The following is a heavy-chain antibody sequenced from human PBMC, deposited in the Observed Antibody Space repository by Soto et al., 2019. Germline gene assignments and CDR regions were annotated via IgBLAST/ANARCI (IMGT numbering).Heavy chain of an antibody. CDR1: GGSISRYY. J-gene: IGHJ5*02. V-gene: IGHV4-59*01. CDR3: ARDPGSGSYYGWFDP. CDR2: IYYSGST. D-gene: IGHD3-10*01. Sequence: SETLSLTCTVSGGSISRYYWNWIRQPPGKGLEWIGYIYYSGSTNYNPSLKSRVTISVGTSKNQFSLKLSSVTAADTAVYYCARDPGSGSYYGWFDPWGQGTLVTVSS.